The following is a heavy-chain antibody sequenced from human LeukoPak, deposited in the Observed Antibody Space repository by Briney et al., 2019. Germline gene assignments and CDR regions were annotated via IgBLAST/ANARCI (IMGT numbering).Heavy chain of an antibody. V-gene: IGHV1-18*01. CDR2: ISAYNGNT. CDR1: GYTFTSYG. CDR3: ARDAVIAAAGTTGPNWFDL. J-gene: IGHJ5*02. D-gene: IGHD6-13*01. Sequence: PGASVKVSCKASGYTFTSYGISWVRQAPGQGLEWMGWISAYNGNTNYAQNLQGRVTMTTDTSTTTAYMELRSLRSDDTAVYYCARDAVIAAAGTTGPNWFDLWGQGTLATVSS.